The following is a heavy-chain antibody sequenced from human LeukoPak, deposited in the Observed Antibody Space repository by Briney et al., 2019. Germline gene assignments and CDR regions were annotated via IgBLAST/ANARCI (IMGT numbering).Heavy chain of an antibody. D-gene: IGHD2-2*01. CDR2: ISSSSSDI. CDR3: ARDGQDIVVVPAANESYYFDY. CDR1: GFTFSSYS. V-gene: IGHV3-21*01. Sequence: GGSLRLSCAASGFTFSSYSMNWVRQAPGKGLEWVSSISSSSSDIYYADSVKGRFTISRDNAKNSLYLQMNSLRAEDTAVYYCARDGQDIVVVPAANESYYFDYWGQGTLVTVSS. J-gene: IGHJ4*02.